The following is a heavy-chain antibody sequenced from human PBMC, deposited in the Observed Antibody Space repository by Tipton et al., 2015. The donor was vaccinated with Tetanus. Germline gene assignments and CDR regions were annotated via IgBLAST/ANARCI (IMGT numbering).Heavy chain of an antibody. V-gene: IGHV3-30*04. CDR3: ARDFKDIVVVVGGLSD. CDR2: MSYDGSNR. J-gene: IGHJ4*02. CDR1: GFDFRNSA. Sequence: SLRLSCAASGFDFRNSAMHWVRQAPGRGLEWVAVMSYDGSNRYFAESVKGRFTISRDNSKNTLYLQMNSLRPDDSAVYYCARDFKDIVVVVGGLSDWGRGTRVTVTS. D-gene: IGHD2-15*01.